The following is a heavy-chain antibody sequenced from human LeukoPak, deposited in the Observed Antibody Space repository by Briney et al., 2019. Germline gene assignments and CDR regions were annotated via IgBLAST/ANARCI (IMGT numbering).Heavy chain of an antibody. Sequence: GGSLRLSCAASGFTFSNYGMDWVRQAPGKGLEWVAVIWYDGSNKYYAESVKGRLTISRDNAKNSLYLQMNSLRAEDTAVYYCARVRNDYGDYYFDYWGQGTLVTVSS. D-gene: IGHD4-17*01. V-gene: IGHV3-33*01. J-gene: IGHJ4*02. CDR1: GFTFSNYG. CDR2: IWYDGSNK. CDR3: ARVRNDYGDYYFDY.